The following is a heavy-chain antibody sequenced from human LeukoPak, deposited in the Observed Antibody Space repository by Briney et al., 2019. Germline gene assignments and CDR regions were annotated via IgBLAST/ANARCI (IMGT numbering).Heavy chain of an antibody. J-gene: IGHJ6*04. D-gene: IGHD3-10*02. CDR1: GFTFNNYG. CDR2: IRYDGNNQ. V-gene: IGHV3-30*02. CDR3: AELGITMIGGV. Sequence: GGSLRLSCAASGFTFNNYGMHWVRQAPGKGLEWVAFIRYDGNNQYYAGSVKGRLTISRDNSKNTLYLQMNSLKGDDTAVYYCAELGITMIGGVWGKGTTVTISS.